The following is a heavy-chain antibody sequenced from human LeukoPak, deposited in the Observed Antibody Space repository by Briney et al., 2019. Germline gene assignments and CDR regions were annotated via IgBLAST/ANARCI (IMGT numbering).Heavy chain of an antibody. D-gene: IGHD1-26*01. J-gene: IGHJ3*02. CDR2: LDSTDRT. CDR3: ARTIVGATNDAFDI. CDR1: GFSISTTY. V-gene: IGHV3-53*01. Sequence: GGSLRLSCAASGFSISTTYMSWVRQAPGKGPEWVAILDSTDRTYYGDSVKGRFTISRDNSKKTLYLQMNSLRAEDTAVYYCARTIVGATNDAFDIWGQGTMVTVSS.